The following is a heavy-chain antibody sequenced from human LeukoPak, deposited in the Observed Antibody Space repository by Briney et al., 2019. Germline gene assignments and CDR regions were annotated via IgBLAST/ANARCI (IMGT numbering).Heavy chain of an antibody. Sequence: SETLSLTCTVSGGSISSYSWSWIRQPPGKGLEWIGYIYYSGSTNYNPSLKSRVTISVDTSKNQFSLKLSSVTAADTAVYYCARHLWFGESTFDYWGQGTLVTVSS. J-gene: IGHJ4*02. V-gene: IGHV4-59*08. D-gene: IGHD3-10*01. CDR3: ARHLWFGESTFDY. CDR2: IYYSGST. CDR1: GGSISSYS.